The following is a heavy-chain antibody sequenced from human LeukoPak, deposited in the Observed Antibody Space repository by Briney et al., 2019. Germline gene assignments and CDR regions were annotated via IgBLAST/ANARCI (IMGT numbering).Heavy chain of an antibody. CDR2: INPNSGGT. CDR1: GYTFTGYY. D-gene: IGHD3-3*01. CDR3: ARDRHVLRFLEWLPYY. J-gene: IGHJ4*02. V-gene: IGHV1-2*06. Sequence: ASVKVSCKASGYTFTGYYMHWVRQAPGQGLEWMGRINPNSGGTNYAQKFQGRVTMTRDTSISTAYMELSRLRSDDTAVYYCARDRHVLRFLEWLPYYWGQGTLVTVSS.